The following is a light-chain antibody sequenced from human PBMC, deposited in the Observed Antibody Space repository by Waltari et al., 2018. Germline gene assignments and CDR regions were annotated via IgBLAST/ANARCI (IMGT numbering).Light chain of an antibody. J-gene: IGKJ4*01. Sequence: DIQMTQSPSSLSASVAARITITCRESQSITTFLNWYQPRPGKAPKLLIYASSSLQSGVPSRFSGSGSGTDFTLTISSLQPEDFATYYCQQSYSTPSFGGGTKVEI. CDR1: QSITTF. CDR3: QQSYSTPS. V-gene: IGKV1-39*01. CDR2: ASS.